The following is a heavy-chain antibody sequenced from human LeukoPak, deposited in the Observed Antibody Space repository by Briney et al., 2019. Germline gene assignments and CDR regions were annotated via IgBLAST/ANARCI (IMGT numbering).Heavy chain of an antibody. Sequence: PGGSLRLSCAASGFTFSSYGMHWVRQAPGKGLEWVAFIRYDGSNKYYADSVKGRFTISRDNSKNTLYLQMNSLRAEDTAVYYCAKDRTSAALRGYSGYDYGAFDIWGQGTMVTVSS. D-gene: IGHD5-12*01. V-gene: IGHV3-30*02. CDR2: IRYDGSNK. CDR3: AKDRTSAALRGYSGYDYGAFDI. CDR1: GFTFSSYG. J-gene: IGHJ3*02.